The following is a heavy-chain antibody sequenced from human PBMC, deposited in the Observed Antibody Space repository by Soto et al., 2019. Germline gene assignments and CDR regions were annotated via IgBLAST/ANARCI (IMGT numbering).Heavy chain of an antibody. CDR2: IKHDGSEK. J-gene: IGHJ3*02. V-gene: IGHV3-7*04. Sequence: GGSLRLSCAASGFTFSSYAMSWVRPAPGKGLEWVATIKHDGSEKYYVDSVKGRFIISRDNAKNSVFLQMNGLRVEDTAVYFCARAMGTDGWSNHPFDIWGQGTMVTVSS. D-gene: IGHD6-19*01. CDR1: GFTFSSYA. CDR3: ARAMGTDGWSNHPFDI.